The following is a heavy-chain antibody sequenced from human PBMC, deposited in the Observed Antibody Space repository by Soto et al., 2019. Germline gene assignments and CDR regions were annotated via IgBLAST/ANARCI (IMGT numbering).Heavy chain of an antibody. V-gene: IGHV1-18*01. CDR2: ISAYNGNT. CDR1: GYTFTSYG. J-gene: IGHJ6*02. D-gene: IGHD3-10*01. Sequence: QVQLVQSGAEVKKPGASVKVSCKASGYTFTSYGISWVRQAPGQGLEWMGWISAYNGNTNYAQKRQGRVTMTTDTSTSTAYMELRSLRSDDTAVYYCARDSPDNRGWKKAYYYYGMDVWGQGTTVTVSS. CDR3: ARDSPDNRGWKKAYYYYGMDV.